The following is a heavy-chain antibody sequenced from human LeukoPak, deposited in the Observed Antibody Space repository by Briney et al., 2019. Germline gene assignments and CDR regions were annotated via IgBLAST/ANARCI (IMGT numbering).Heavy chain of an antibody. CDR2: ISGSGGST. CDR1: GFTFSSYA. D-gene: IGHD3-16*01. CDR3: ARDLITFGGVIGLSY. Sequence: GGSLRLSCAASGFTFSSYAMSWVRQAPGKGLEWVSAISGSGGSTYYADSVKGRFTISRDNSKNTLYLQMNSLRAEDTAVYYCARDLITFGGVIGLSYWGQGTLVTVSS. J-gene: IGHJ4*02. V-gene: IGHV3-23*01.